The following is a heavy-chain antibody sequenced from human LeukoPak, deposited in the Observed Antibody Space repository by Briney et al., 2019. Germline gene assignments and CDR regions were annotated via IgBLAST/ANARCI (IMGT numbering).Heavy chain of an antibody. Sequence: SVKVSCKASGGTFSSYAISWVRQAPGQGLEWMGGIIPIFGTANYAQKFQGRVTTTADESTSTAYMELSSLRSEDTAVYYCARAPAAVAGSFDYWGQGTLVTVSS. CDR2: IIPIFGTA. V-gene: IGHV1-69*13. CDR3: ARAPAAVAGSFDY. D-gene: IGHD6-19*01. CDR1: GGTFSSYA. J-gene: IGHJ4*02.